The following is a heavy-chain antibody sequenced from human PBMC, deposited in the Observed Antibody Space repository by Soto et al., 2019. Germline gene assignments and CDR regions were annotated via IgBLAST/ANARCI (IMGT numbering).Heavy chain of an antibody. CDR3: TRAGASDWNYVSTSS. Sequence: QLVQSGAEVKKPGASVKVSCKASGYTFTTSGFNRVRQAPGQGLEWMGWISAKSGNTNKAQKLQGRVTMTTDTSTSTVYMELKSLTSDDTAIYYCTRAGASDWNYVSTSSWGQGTLVTVSS. D-gene: IGHD1-7*01. CDR2: ISAKSGNT. CDR1: GYTFTTSG. V-gene: IGHV1-18*04. J-gene: IGHJ4*02.